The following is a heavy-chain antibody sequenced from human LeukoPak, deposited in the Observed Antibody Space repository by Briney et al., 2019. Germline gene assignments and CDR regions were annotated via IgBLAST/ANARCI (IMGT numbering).Heavy chain of an antibody. V-gene: IGHV3-30*03. CDR1: GFTFSSYW. D-gene: IGHD3-9*01. J-gene: IGHJ4*02. Sequence: GGSLRLSCAASGFTFSSYWMSWVRQAPGKGLEWVAVISYDGSNKFYADSVRGRFTISRDNSKNTLFLQMNSLRPEDTAVYCCARGPDYDILADYFDYWGQGTLVTVSS. CDR2: ISYDGSNK. CDR3: ARGPDYDILADYFDY.